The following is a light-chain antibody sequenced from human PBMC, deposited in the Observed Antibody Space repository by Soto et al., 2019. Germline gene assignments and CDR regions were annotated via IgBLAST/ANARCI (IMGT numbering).Light chain of an antibody. V-gene: IGLV2-14*02. CDR1: SSDVGNYNL. CDR2: EDT. CDR3: SSYTTTTIL. J-gene: IGLJ3*02. Sequence: QSALTQPASVSGSAGQSITISCTGTSSDVGNYNLVSWYLHHPGKAPKLLIYEDTKRPSGVSNRFSGSRSGNTASLTVSGLQAEDEADYYCSSYTTTTILFGGGTKLTVL.